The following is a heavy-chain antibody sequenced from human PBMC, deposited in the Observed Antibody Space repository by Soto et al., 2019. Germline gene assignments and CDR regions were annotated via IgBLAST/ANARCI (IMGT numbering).Heavy chain of an antibody. J-gene: IGHJ6*02. Sequence: VASVKVSCKASGYTFTSYDINWVRQATGQGLEWMGWMNPNSGNTGYAQKFQGRVTMTRNTSISTAYMELSSLRSEDTAVYYCARAAAGYYYYYGMDVWGQGTTVTVSS. D-gene: IGHD6-13*01. CDR1: GYTFTSYD. V-gene: IGHV1-8*01. CDR3: ARAAAGYYYYYGMDV. CDR2: MNPNSGNT.